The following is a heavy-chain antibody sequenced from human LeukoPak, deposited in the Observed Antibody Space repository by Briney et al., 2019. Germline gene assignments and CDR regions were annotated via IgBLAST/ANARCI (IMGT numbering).Heavy chain of an antibody. CDR2: ISGSGGST. J-gene: IGHJ4*02. Sequence: PGGSLRLSCAASGFTFSSYAMSWVRQAPGKGLEWVSAISGSGGSTYYADSVKGRFTISRDNSKTTLYLQMNSLRAEDTAVYYCAKGQYYYDSSGYYWWGQGTLVTVSS. CDR3: AKGQYYYDSSGYYW. V-gene: IGHV3-23*01. CDR1: GFTFSSYA. D-gene: IGHD3-22*01.